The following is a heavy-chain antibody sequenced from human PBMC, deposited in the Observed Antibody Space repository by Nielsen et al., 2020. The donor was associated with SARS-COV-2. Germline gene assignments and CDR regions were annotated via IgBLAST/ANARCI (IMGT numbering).Heavy chain of an antibody. CDR1: GFTFSSYA. Sequence: GESLKISCAASGFTFSSYAMHWVRQAPGKGLEWVAVISYDGSNKYYADSVKGRFTISRDNSKNTLYLQMNSLRAEDTAVYYCARTGGSSWYYYYYGMDVWGQGTTVTVSS. CDR3: ARTGGSSWYYYYYGMDV. J-gene: IGHJ6*02. V-gene: IGHV3-30*04. D-gene: IGHD6-13*01. CDR2: ISYDGSNK.